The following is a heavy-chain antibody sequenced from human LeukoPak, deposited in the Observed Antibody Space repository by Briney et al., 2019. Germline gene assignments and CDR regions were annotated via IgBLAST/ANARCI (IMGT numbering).Heavy chain of an antibody. D-gene: IGHD6-19*01. Sequence: SETLSLICAVYGGSFSDYSWSWIRQPPGKGLEWIGEIDHSGSTNYNPSLKSRVTISVDTFKNQFSLKLSSVTAADTAVYYCARGAAVAFDNWGQGTLVTVSS. V-gene: IGHV4-34*01. CDR1: GGSFSDYS. CDR2: IDHSGST. J-gene: IGHJ4*02. CDR3: ARGAAVAFDN.